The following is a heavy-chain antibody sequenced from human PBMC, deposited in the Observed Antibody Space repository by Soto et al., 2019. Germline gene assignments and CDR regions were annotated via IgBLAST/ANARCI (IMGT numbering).Heavy chain of an antibody. CDR1: GYTFTNYG. J-gene: IGHJ4*02. V-gene: IGHV1-18*01. D-gene: IGHD3-22*01. Sequence: ASVKVSCKASGYTFTNYGISWVRQAPGQGLEWMGWISPYNGNTNYAQKFQGRVTMTTDTSTSTAYMELRSLRSDDTAVYYCAREPYYYDSSGYSDYWGQGTLVTVSS. CDR2: ISPYNGNT. CDR3: AREPYYYDSSGYSDY.